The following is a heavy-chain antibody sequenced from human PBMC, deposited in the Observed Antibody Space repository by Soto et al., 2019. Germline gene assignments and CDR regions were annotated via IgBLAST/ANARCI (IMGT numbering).Heavy chain of an antibody. CDR2: ISDNSSVI. Sequence: XGALKVSCSPAGFTFSSYDMIWVRQAPGKGLEWISYISDNSSVIYYADAVKGRFTISRDNAKNPLYLQMNSLRDEDTAVYYCARDRNTYCSKGICSGPYIDYWGQGTRVTVSS. V-gene: IGHV3-48*02. J-gene: IGHJ4*02. CDR3: ARDRNTYCSKGICSGPYIDY. D-gene: IGHD2-8*01. CDR1: GFTFSSYD.